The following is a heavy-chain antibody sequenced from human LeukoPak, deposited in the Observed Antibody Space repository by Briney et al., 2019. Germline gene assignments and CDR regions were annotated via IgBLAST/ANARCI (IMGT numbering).Heavy chain of an antibody. J-gene: IGHJ4*02. V-gene: IGHV3-33*01. CDR2: IWYDGSNK. Sequence: GGSLRLSCAASGFTFSNYGMHWVRQAPGKGLEGVAVIWYDGSNKYYAESMKGRFTISRDNSKNTLYLQMNSLRAEDTAVYYCARDQVVRKRGFDYWGQGTLVTVSS. CDR3: ARDQVVRKRGFDY. CDR1: GFTFSNYG. D-gene: IGHD3-10*01.